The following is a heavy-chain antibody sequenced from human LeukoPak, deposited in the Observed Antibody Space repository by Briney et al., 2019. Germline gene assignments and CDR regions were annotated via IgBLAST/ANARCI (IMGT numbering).Heavy chain of an antibody. Sequence: GGSLRLSCAASGFTFSSYAMHWVRQAPGKGLEYVSAISSNGGSTYYANSVKGRFTISRDNSKNTLYLQMGSLRAEDMAVYYCARVTMVRVIDYWGQGTLVTVSS. J-gene: IGHJ4*02. CDR1: GFTFSSYA. CDR2: ISSNGGST. V-gene: IGHV3-64*01. CDR3: ARVTMVRVIDY. D-gene: IGHD3-10*01.